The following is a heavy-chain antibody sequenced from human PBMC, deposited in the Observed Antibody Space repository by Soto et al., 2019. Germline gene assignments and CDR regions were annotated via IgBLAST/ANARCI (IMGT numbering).Heavy chain of an antibody. CDR2: IYYSGST. D-gene: IGHD3-10*01. J-gene: IGHJ6*02. CDR3: ARTRITMVRGVIITYYYYGMDV. V-gene: IGHV4-30-4*01. Sequence: QVQLQESGPGLVKPSQTLSLTCTVSGGSISSGDYYWSWIRQPPGKGLEWIGYIYYSGSTYYNPSLKSRVTISVDTSTNQFSLKLSSVTAADTAVYYCARTRITMVRGVIITYYYYGMDVWGQGTTVTVSS. CDR1: GGSISSGDYY.